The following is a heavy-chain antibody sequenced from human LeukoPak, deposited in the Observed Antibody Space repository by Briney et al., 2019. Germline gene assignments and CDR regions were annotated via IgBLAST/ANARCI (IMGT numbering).Heavy chain of an antibody. CDR1: GFTFSSYA. V-gene: IGHV3-30*04. D-gene: IGHD4-17*01. CDR3: ARENDYGDYSRYFDY. J-gene: IGHJ4*02. CDR2: ISYGGSNK. Sequence: PGGSLRLSCAASGFTFSSYAMHWVRQAPGKGLEWVALISYGGSNKYYADSVKGRFTISRDKSKNTLYLQMNSLRAEDTAVYYCARENDYGDYSRYFDYWGQGTLVTVSS.